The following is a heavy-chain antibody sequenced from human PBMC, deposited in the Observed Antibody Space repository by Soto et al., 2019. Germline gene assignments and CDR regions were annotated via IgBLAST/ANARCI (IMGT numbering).Heavy chain of an antibody. CDR2: IYYSDSI. CDR1: GGYIVSYD. J-gene: IGHJ5*02. CDR3: ARDGPAGTRPGFDP. Sequence: ASQTLCLTYTVSGGYIVSYDGSWIRQATGKGLENLGYIYYSDSINYNPSFKSRVTISVDTSRNQFFLTLNSMTAADTAVYYCARDGPAGTRPGFDPWGQGTLVTSPQ. V-gene: IGHV4-59*12.